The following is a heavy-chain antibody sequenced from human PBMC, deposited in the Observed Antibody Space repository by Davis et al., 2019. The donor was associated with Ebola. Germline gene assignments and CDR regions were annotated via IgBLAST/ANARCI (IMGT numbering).Heavy chain of an antibody. CDR1: GFTFNSDA. CDR2: VSGSGGST. V-gene: IGHV3-23*01. J-gene: IGHJ4*02. Sequence: PGGSLRLSCAASGFTFNSDAMNWVRQAPGKGLEWVSAVSGSGGSTYYVDSVKGRFTISRDNSKNTLYLQMNSLRAEDTAVYYCAKGRGSYYTLFDYWGQGTLVTVSS. CDR3: AKGRGSYYTLFDY. D-gene: IGHD1-26*01.